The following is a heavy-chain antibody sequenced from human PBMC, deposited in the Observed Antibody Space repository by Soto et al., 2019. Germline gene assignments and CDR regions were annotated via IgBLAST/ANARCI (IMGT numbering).Heavy chain of an antibody. CDR3: ATPSILYGVCDCDAFDI. J-gene: IGHJ3*02. CDR1: GFTVSSNY. CDR2: IYSGGST. V-gene: IGHV3-53*01. D-gene: IGHD2-21*02. Sequence: GGSLRLSCAASGFTVSSNYMSWVRQAPGKGLEWVSVIYSGGSTYYADSVKGRFTISRDNSKNTLYLQMNSLRAEDTAVYYCATPSILYGVCDCDAFDIWGQGTMVTVSS.